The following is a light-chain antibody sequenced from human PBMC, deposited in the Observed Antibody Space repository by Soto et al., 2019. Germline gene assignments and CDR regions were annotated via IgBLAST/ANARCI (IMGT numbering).Light chain of an antibody. Sequence: EIVMTQSPATLSVSPGERATLSCRASQSVSSNLAWYQQKPGQAPRLLIYGASTRATGIPARFSGRGSGTEFTLTISSLQSEDFAVYYCQQYNKWPPVTFGGGTKVEIK. CDR1: QSVSSN. J-gene: IGKJ4*01. CDR3: QQYNKWPPVT. CDR2: GAS. V-gene: IGKV3-15*01.